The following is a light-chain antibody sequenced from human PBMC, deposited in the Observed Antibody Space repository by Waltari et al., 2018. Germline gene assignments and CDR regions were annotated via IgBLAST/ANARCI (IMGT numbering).Light chain of an antibody. Sequence: QSALTQPASVSGSPRQSITISCTGTSSDVGGYKYVSWYQHHPGKAPKLMIYDVTKRPSGVSNRFSGSKSCNTASRTFSWLQAEDEADYYCSSYTSSVTVVFGGGTKLTVL. CDR3: SSYTSSVTVV. J-gene: IGLJ2*01. CDR1: SSDVGGYKY. CDR2: DVT. V-gene: IGLV2-14*03.